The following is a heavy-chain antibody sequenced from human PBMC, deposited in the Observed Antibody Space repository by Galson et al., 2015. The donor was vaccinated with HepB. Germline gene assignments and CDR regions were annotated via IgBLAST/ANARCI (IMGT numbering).Heavy chain of an antibody. CDR3: ARVEIFAVAGFDY. V-gene: IGHV3-7*01. CDR1: GFTFSSYW. D-gene: IGHD3-3*01. Sequence: SLRLSCAASGFTFSSYWMGWVRQAPGKGLEWVANIKQDGSEKNYVDSVKGRFTISRDNAKNSLYLQMNSLRAEDTAVYYCARVEIFAVAGFDYWGQGTLVTVSS. CDR2: IKQDGSEK. J-gene: IGHJ4*02.